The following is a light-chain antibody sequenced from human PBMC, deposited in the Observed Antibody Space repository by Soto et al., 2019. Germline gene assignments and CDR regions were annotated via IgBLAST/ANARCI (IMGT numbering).Light chain of an antibody. J-gene: IGKJ1*01. CDR3: QQSYSTLWT. Sequence: DIQMTQSPSSLSASVGDRVTITCRASQSIVTYLNWYHQRPGQAPKLLIYAASSLQSGVPSRFSGSGSGTDFTLTISSLQPEDFATYYCQQSYSTLWTFGQGTKVDIK. CDR1: QSIVTY. CDR2: AAS. V-gene: IGKV1-39*01.